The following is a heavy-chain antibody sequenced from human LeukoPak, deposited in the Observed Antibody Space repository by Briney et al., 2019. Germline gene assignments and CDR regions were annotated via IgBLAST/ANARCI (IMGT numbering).Heavy chain of an antibody. V-gene: IGHV4-30-2*01. CDR1: GCSNSIGDYF. CDR3: ARAGYYYGSGPLIDWFDP. D-gene: IGHD3-10*01. CDR2: IYHIGSL. Sequence: SLSLTCAVSGCSNSIGDYFWSWIRQPRGNGVEWHGYIYHIGSLYYNPALKSRVTITVDRSKNQLSLRLRSVTAADTGVYFCARAGYYYGSGPLIDWFDPWGQGTLVTVS. J-gene: IGHJ5*02.